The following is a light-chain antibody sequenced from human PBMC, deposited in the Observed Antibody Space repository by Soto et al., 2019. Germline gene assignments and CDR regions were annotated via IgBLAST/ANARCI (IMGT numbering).Light chain of an antibody. V-gene: IGLV1-40*01. Sequence: QSVLTQPPSVSGAPGQRGTISCTGASSNIGAGFDVHWYQLLPGTAPKLLISANNNRHSGVPERFSGSKSGTSAALAITGLQAEDEADYYCQADESSVSGFLFGPGSKVTVL. CDR3: QADESSVSGFL. CDR1: SSNIGAGFD. CDR2: ANN. J-gene: IGLJ1*01.